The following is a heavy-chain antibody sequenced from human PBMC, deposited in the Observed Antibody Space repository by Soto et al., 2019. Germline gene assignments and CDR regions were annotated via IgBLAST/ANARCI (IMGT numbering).Heavy chain of an antibody. D-gene: IGHD1-26*01. CDR2: VNPNSGNT. J-gene: IGHJ4*02. CDR3: AREVGARRLDY. Sequence: QVQLVQSGAEVKKPGASVKVSCKASGYTFTSYDVNWVRQATGQGLEWMGWVNPNSGNTGYAQKFQGRVTMTRNTSISTAYMELSRLRSDDTAVYYGAREVGARRLDYWGQGTLVTVSS. V-gene: IGHV1-8*01. CDR1: GYTFTSYD.